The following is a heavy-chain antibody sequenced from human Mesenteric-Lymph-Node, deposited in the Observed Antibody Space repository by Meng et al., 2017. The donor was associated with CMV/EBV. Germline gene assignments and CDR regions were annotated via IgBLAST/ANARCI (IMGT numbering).Heavy chain of an antibody. CDR2: ISAYNGNT. D-gene: IGHD3-3*02. Sequence: ASVKVSCKGSEDTFSGYYIHWVRQAPGQGSEWMGWISAYNGNTNFSQKVQGRVTMTIDTSTNTAYMELSSLRSEDTAVYYCARGTIFGMGYHFDYWGQGTQVTVSS. CDR3: ARGTIFGMGYHFDY. J-gene: IGHJ4*01. V-gene: IGHV1-18*04. CDR1: EDTFSGYY.